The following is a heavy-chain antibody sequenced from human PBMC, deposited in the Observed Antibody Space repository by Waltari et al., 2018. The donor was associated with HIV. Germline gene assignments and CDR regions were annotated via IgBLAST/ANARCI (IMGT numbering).Heavy chain of an antibody. CDR1: GASFSGYS. Sequence: QVQLQQWGTGLLKPSETLSLTCAVYGASFSGYSWTWIRQPPWKGLEWIGEINHSGDSNQNPSLKSRVSISVDASKKQFSLKLSSVTAADTAVYYCARGLGGDYVGYCYYGMDVWGQGTTVTVSS. J-gene: IGHJ6*02. CDR2: INHSGDS. V-gene: IGHV4-34*01. D-gene: IGHD4-17*01. CDR3: ARGLGGDYVGYCYYGMDV.